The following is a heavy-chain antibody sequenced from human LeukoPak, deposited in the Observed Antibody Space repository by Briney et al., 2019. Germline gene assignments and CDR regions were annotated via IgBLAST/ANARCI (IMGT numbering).Heavy chain of an antibody. V-gene: IGHV4-30-2*01. CDR2: IYHSGST. D-gene: IGHD4-23*01. J-gene: IGHJ6*02. Sequence: PSQTLSLTCAVSGGSISSGGYSWSWIRQPPGKGLEWIGYIYHSGSTYYNPSLKSRVTISVDRSKNQFSLKLSSVTAADTAVYYCARVEYSGTSPPHYNAMDVWGQGTTVTVSS. CDR1: GGSISSGGYS. CDR3: ARVEYSGTSPPHYNAMDV.